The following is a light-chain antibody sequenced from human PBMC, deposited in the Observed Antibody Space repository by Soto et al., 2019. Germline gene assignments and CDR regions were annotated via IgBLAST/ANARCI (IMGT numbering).Light chain of an antibody. V-gene: IGKV1-39*01. J-gene: IGKJ5*01. Sequence: DIQMTQFPSSLSASVGDRVTITCRASESISRHLNWYQQKPGKAPELLIYAASSLRNGVPSRFSGGGSGTDFTLTIINLQPEDFATYYCQQSYSTLPITFGQGTRLGIK. CDR2: AAS. CDR1: ESISRH. CDR3: QQSYSTLPIT.